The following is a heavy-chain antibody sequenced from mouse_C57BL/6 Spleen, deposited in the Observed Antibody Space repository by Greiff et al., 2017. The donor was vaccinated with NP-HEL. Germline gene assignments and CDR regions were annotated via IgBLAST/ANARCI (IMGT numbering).Heavy chain of an antibody. CDR1: GYTFTSYW. D-gene: IGHD1-1*01. Sequence: VQLQQPGAELVKPGASVKMSCKASGYTFTSYWITWVKQRPGQGLEWIGDIYPGSGSTNYNEKFKSKATLTVDTSSSTAYMQLSSLTSEVSAVYYCARSLITTVVAKGYWGQGTTLTVSS. J-gene: IGHJ2*01. CDR3: ARSLITTVVAKGY. CDR2: IYPGSGST. V-gene: IGHV1-55*01.